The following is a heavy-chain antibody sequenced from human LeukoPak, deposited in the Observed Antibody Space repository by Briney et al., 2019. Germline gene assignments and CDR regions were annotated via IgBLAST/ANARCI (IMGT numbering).Heavy chain of an antibody. J-gene: IGHJ3*02. D-gene: IGHD3-16*01. CDR2: IYYSGST. CDR1: GGSISSYY. CDR3: ARAPADYDYVWGSDLLSDAFDI. Sequence: SETLSLTCTVSGGSISSYYWSWIRQPPGKGLEWIGYIYYSGSTNYNPSLQSRVTISVDTSKNQFSLKLSSVTAADTAVYYCARAPADYDYVWGSDLLSDAFDIWGQGTMVTVSS. V-gene: IGHV4-59*01.